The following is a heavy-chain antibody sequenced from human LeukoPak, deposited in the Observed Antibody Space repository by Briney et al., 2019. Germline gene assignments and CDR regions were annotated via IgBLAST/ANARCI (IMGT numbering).Heavy chain of an antibody. CDR1: GDSLSSYY. J-gene: IGHJ3*02. CDR3: ARSSYYYAADAFDI. Sequence: SETLSLTCTVSGDSLSSYYWSWIRQPPGKGLEWIGYIYYSGGTNYNPSLKSRVTISLDTSKKQFSLKLSSVTAADTAVYYCARSSYYYAADAFDIWGQGTMVTVSS. D-gene: IGHD3-10*01. V-gene: IGHV4-59*01. CDR2: IYYSGGT.